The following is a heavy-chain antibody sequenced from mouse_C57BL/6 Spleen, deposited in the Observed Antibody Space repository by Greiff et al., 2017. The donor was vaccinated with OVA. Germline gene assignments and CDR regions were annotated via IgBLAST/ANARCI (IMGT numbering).Heavy chain of an antibody. CDR1: GFTFSSYA. CDR2: ISSGGDYF. V-gene: IGHV5-9-1*02. Sequence: EVQGVESGEGLVKPGGSLKLSCAASGFTFSSYAMSWVRQTPEKRLEWVAYISSGGDYFSYAATVKGRFTIPRNNAKNTLNLQMSSLKSEDTAMDYCTGVYYYGSSYFDYWGQGTTLTVSS. D-gene: IGHD1-1*01. J-gene: IGHJ2*01. CDR3: TGVYYYGSSYFDY.